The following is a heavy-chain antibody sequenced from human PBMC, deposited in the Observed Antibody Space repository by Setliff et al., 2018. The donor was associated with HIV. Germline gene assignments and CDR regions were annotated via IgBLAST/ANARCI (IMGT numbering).Heavy chain of an antibody. CDR3: ARSVVVVTVEWFDP. J-gene: IGHJ5*02. D-gene: IGHD2-21*02. V-gene: IGHV4-61*02. CDR2: IYTNGST. Sequence: SETLSLTCTVSGGSISRGNHFWTWIRQPAGKGLEWIGRIYTNGSTNYIPSLKSRATIAVDTSKNQFSLKLSSVTAADTAVYYCARSVVVVTVEWFDPWGQGTLVTVSS. CDR1: GGSISRGNHF.